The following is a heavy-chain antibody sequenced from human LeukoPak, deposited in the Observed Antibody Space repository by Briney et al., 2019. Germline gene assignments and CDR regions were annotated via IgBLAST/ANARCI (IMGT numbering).Heavy chain of an antibody. V-gene: IGHV1-69*05. CDR3: ARDRHYYHDSSGSSYYYYMDV. CDR1: GGTFSSYA. J-gene: IGHJ6*03. CDR2: IIPIFGTA. D-gene: IGHD3-22*01. Sequence: SVKVSCKASGGTFSSYAISWVRQAPGQGLEWMGRIIPIFGTANYAQKFQGRVTITTDESTSTAYMELSSLRSEDTAVYYCARDRHYYHDSSGSSYYYYMDVWGKGTTVTVSS.